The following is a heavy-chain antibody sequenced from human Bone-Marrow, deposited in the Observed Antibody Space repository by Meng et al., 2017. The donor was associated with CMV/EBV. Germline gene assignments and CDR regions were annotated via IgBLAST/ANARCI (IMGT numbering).Heavy chain of an antibody. Sequence: GGALRLSCAVYGFSFNDYGMHWVRQTPGKGLEWLTFITFDGSKTYYANSVKGRFTISRDNSKNTLYLQMNSLRNDDTDVYYCARTMIIAARALDFWGQGTLVTVSS. CDR1: GFSFNDYG. CDR3: ARTMIIAARALDF. CDR2: ITFDGSKT. V-gene: IGHV3-30*03. J-gene: IGHJ4*02. D-gene: IGHD6-6*01.